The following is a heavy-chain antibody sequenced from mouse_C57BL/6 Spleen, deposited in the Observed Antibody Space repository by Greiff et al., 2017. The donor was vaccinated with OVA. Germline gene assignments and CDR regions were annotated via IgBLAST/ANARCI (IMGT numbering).Heavy chain of an antibody. CDR3: ARDYSNWGYAMDY. CDR2: IWTGGGT. D-gene: IGHD2-5*01. V-gene: IGHV2-9-1*01. Sequence: VQGVESGPGLVAPSQSLSITCTVSGFSLTSYAISWVRQPPGKGLEWLGVIWTGGGTNYNSALKSRLSISKDNSKSQVFLKMNSLQTDDTARYYCARDYSNWGYAMDYWGQGTSVTVSS. J-gene: IGHJ4*01. CDR1: GFSLTSYA.